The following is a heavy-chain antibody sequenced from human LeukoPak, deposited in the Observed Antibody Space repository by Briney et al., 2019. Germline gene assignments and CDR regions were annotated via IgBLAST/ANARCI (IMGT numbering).Heavy chain of an antibody. Sequence: ASVKVSCKASGYTFTGFYMQWVRQAPGQGLEWMGWINPNSGGTNYAQKFQGRVTMTRDTSISTAYMELSRLRSDDTAVYYCARGGQYCSSTSCYLDYWGQGTLVTVSS. V-gene: IGHV1-2*02. CDR3: ARGGQYCSSTSCYLDY. J-gene: IGHJ4*02. CDR1: GYTFTGFY. CDR2: INPNSGGT. D-gene: IGHD2-2*01.